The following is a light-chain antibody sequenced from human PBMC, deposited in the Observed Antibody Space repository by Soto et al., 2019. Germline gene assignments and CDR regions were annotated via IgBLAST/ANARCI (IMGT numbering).Light chain of an antibody. V-gene: IGKV3-15*01. J-gene: IGKJ4*01. CDR3: QQYNNWPLT. CDR2: GAS. CDR1: QSISSN. Sequence: ERVMTQYPTTLSVSPGERATLSCRASQSISSNLAWYQQKPGQAPRLLIYGASTRATGIPARFTGSGSGTEFTLTISSLQSEDFAVYYSQQYNNWPLTFGGGTNVDIK.